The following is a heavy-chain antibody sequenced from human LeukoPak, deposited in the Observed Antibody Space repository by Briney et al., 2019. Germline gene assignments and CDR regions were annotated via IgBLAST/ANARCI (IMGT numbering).Heavy chain of an antibody. Sequence: SETLSLTCTVSGGSISSYYWSWIRQPPGKGLEWIGYIYYSGSTNYNPSLKSRVTISVDTSKNQFSLKLSSVTAADTAVYYCARAESEEYYYDSSGYYYYYYMDVWGKGTTVTVSS. V-gene: IGHV4-59*01. J-gene: IGHJ6*03. CDR3: ARAESEEYYYDSSGYYYYYYMDV. CDR2: IYYSGST. CDR1: GGSISSYY. D-gene: IGHD3-22*01.